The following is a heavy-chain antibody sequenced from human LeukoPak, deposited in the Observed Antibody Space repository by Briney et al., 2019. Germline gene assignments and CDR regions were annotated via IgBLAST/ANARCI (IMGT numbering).Heavy chain of an antibody. Sequence: SVKVSCKASGGTFNSYAISRVRQAPGQGLEWMGRIIPIFGTANYAQKFQGRVTIITDESTSTAYMELSSLRSEDTAVYYCAREISGSGSYYNSYYYMDVWGKGTTVTVSS. J-gene: IGHJ6*03. CDR2: IIPIFGTA. D-gene: IGHD3-10*01. V-gene: IGHV1-69*05. CDR3: AREISGSGSYYNSYYYMDV. CDR1: GGTFNSYA.